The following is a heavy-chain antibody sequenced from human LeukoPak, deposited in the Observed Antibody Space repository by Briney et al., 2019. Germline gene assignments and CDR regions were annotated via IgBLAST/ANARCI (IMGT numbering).Heavy chain of an antibody. CDR1: GASISSGGYY. V-gene: IGHV4-31*03. Sequence: SETQSLTCSVSGASISSGGYYWSWIRQHPGKGLEWLGYMYYSGSTYYNPSLTSRVTISVDTSKNQFSLNLSSVTAADTAVYYCARVWSVAAAGREDYYYGIDVWGQGTTVTVSS. CDR2: MYYSGST. CDR3: ARVWSVAAAGREDYYYGIDV. J-gene: IGHJ6*02. D-gene: IGHD6-13*01.